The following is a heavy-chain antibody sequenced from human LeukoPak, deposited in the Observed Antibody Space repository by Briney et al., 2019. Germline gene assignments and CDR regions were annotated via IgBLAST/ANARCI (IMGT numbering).Heavy chain of an antibody. CDR3: ARVKGPLITGTTGIYNWFDP. CDR1: GYTFTGYY. D-gene: IGHD1-7*01. J-gene: IGHJ5*02. Sequence: ASVKVSCKGSGYTFTGYYMHWVRQAPGQGLEWMGWINPNSGGTNYAQKLQGRVTMTTDTSTSTAYMELRSLRSDDTAVYYCARVKGPLITGTTGIYNWFDPWGQGTLVTVSS. CDR2: INPNSGGT. V-gene: IGHV1-2*02.